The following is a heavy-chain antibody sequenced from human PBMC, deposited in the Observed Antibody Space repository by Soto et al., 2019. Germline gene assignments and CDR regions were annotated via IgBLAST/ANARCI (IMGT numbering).Heavy chain of an antibody. D-gene: IGHD4-4*01. CDR3: ATYPHLTTVSLWFLGMDV. V-gene: IGHV1-46*01. Sequence: RASVQVSCQASGYTFTSYYIHWVRQAPGQGLEWMGIINPSGGSTSYAQKFQGRVTMTRDTSTSTVYMELSSLRSEDTAVYYCATYPHLTTVSLWFLGMDVWGQGTTVTVSS. J-gene: IGHJ6*02. CDR1: GYTFTSYY. CDR2: INPSGGST.